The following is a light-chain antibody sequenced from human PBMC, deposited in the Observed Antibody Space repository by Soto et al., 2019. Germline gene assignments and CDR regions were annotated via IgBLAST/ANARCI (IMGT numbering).Light chain of an antibody. CDR1: QSVLYSSNNKNY. CDR3: QQYYTIPRT. Sequence: DIVMTQSPDSLAVSLGERATINCKSSQSVLYSSNNKNYLAWYQQKPGQPPKLLIYWASTRESGVPDRFSGSGSGTDFTLTISSLQAEDVALYYCQQYYTIPRTFGQGTKVEIK. V-gene: IGKV4-1*01. CDR2: WAS. J-gene: IGKJ1*01.